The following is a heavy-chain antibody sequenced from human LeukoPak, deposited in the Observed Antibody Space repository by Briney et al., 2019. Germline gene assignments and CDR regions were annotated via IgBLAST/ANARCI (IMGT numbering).Heavy chain of an antibody. J-gene: IGHJ4*02. CDR3: ARRSDSGSDDGEDYFDS. CDR1: GGSIFSTSFY. V-gene: IGHV4-39*01. CDR2: MYYDGTT. Sequence: PSETLSLACTVSGGSIFSTSFYWGWIRQPPGKGLEWIGSMYYDGTTYHNPSLKSRITISVDTSNSQFSLRLTSVTAADTAVYFCARRSDSGSDDGEDYFDSWGQGTLVTVSS. D-gene: IGHD1-26*01.